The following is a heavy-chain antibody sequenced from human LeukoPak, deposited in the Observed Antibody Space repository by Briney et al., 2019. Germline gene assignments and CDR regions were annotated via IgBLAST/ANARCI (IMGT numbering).Heavy chain of an antibody. CDR1: GFTVSSNY. Sequence: GGSLRLSCAASGFTVSSNYMSWVRQAPGKGLEWVSVIYSGGSTYYADSVKGRFTISRDNAKNSLYLQMNSLRAEDTAVYYCAAVARSDYWGQGTLVTVSS. V-gene: IGHV3-53*01. CDR2: IYSGGST. J-gene: IGHJ4*02. D-gene: IGHD6-19*01. CDR3: AAVARSDY.